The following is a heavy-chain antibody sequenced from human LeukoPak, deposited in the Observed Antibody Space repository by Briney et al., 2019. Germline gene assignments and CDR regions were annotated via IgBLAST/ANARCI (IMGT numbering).Heavy chain of an antibody. CDR2: ISGSGGST. Sequence: PGGSLRLSCAASGFTFSSYAMSWVRQAPGKGLEWVSAISGSGGSTYHADSVKGRFTISRDNSKNTLYLQMNSLRAEDTAVYYCAKDPHFGVVIIPHFDYWGQGTLVTVSS. V-gene: IGHV3-23*01. CDR1: GFTFSSYA. CDR3: AKDPHFGVVIIPHFDY. D-gene: IGHD3-3*01. J-gene: IGHJ4*02.